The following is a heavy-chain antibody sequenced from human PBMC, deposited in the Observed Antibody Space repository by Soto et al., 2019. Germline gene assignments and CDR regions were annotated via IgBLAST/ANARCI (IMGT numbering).Heavy chain of an antibody. D-gene: IGHD6-19*01. CDR3: ARGARGVRQWLATLDY. V-gene: IGHV4-34*01. CDR2: ISQSGNT. CDR1: GVSFSGYY. Sequence: QVQLQQWGAGLLKPSETLSLTCAVNGVSFSGYYWSWIRQPPGRGLEWIAEISQSGNTNYNPSLKSRVAISVDTSKYQFSLTLTSVTAADTAVYYCARGARGVRQWLATLDYWGQGTLVTVSS. J-gene: IGHJ4*02.